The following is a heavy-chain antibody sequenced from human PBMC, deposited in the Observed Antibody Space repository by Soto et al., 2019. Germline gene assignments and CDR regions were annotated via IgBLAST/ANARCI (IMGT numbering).Heavy chain of an antibody. V-gene: IGHV1-18*01. Sequence: ASVKVSCKAPGYTFTSYGISWVRQAPGQGLEWMGWISAYNGNTNYAQKLQGRVTMTTDTSTSTAYMELRSLRSDDTAVYYCARDLKYYYDFCSGHDTWFDPWGQGTLVTVSS. D-gene: IGHD3-3*01. CDR1: GYTFTSYG. J-gene: IGHJ5*02. CDR2: ISAYNGNT. CDR3: ARDLKYYYDFCSGHDTWFDP.